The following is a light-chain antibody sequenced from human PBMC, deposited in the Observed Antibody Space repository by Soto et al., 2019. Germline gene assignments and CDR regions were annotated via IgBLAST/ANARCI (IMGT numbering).Light chain of an antibody. CDR2: GAS. Sequence: EIVLTQSPGTLSLSPGERATLSSRASQSVSSSYLAWYQQKPGQAPRLLIYGASSRATGIPDRFSGSGSGTDFTLTISILEPEDFAVYYCQQYGSSPWTFGQGTKVDNK. CDR1: QSVSSSY. CDR3: QQYGSSPWT. V-gene: IGKV3-20*01. J-gene: IGKJ1*01.